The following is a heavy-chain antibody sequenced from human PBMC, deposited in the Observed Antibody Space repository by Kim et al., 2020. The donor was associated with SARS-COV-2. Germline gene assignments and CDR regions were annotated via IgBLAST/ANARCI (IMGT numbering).Heavy chain of an antibody. J-gene: IGHJ4*02. D-gene: IGHD3-16*01. CDR2: GSDK. Sequence: GSDKLYGESGKGRFTISRDNAKNSLYLEMKKLGAEDTAVYYCVKGGGTLDDWGQGTLVTVSS. V-gene: IGHV3-7*01. CDR3: VKGGGTLDD.